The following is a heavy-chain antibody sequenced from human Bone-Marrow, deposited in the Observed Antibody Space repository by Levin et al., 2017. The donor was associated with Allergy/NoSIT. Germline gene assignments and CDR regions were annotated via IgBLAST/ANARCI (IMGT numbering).Heavy chain of an antibody. CDR2: ISRSGGSI. D-gene: IGHD4-17*01. CDR3: APVASGDFFEYFQH. Sequence: GGSLRLSCAASGFMFNSYGMNWVRQSPGRGLEWISYISRSGGSIYYADSVKGRFTISRDNAKSSLSLQMDSLRAEDTAFYYCAPVASGDFFEYFQHGGQGALVTVS. CDR1: GFMFNSYG. J-gene: IGHJ1*01. V-gene: IGHV3-48*01.